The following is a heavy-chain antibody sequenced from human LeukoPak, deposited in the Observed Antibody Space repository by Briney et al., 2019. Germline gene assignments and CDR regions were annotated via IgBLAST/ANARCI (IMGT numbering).Heavy chain of an antibody. V-gene: IGHV1-69*04. CDR1: GGTFSSYA. CDR3: ARDWGWSYYDSSGYLLDY. CDR2: IIPFLGIA. J-gene: IGHJ4*02. Sequence: SVKVSCKASGGTFSSYAISWVRQAPGQGLEWMGRIIPFLGIANYAQKFQGRVTITADKSTSTAYMELSSLRSEDTAVYYCARDWGWSYYDSSGYLLDYWGQGTLVTVSS. D-gene: IGHD3-22*01.